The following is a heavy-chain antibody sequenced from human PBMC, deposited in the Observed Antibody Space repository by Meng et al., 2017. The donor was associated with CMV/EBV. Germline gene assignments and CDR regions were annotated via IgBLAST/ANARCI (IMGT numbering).Heavy chain of an antibody. CDR3: AAIPPAISGSYYADAFDI. CDR2: IVVGSGNT. CDR1: GFTFTSSA. J-gene: IGHJ3*02. Sequence: SVQVSCKASGFTFTSSAVQWVRQARGQRLEWIGWIVVGSGNTNYAQKFQERGTITRDMSTSTAYMELSSLRSEDTAVYYCAAIPPAISGSYYADAFDIWGQGTMVTVSS. D-gene: IGHD1-26*01. V-gene: IGHV1-58*01.